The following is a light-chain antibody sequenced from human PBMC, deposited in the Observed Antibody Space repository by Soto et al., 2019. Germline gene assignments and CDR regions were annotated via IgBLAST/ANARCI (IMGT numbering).Light chain of an antibody. V-gene: IGKV4-1*01. Sequence: IVMTHSPESLAVSLGERATINCNTSESLLYSPNDKTYLAWYQQNPGQPPKLLIYWASTRESGVPERLSGSGYGTDLTITISSMKDEDVEVYYCQQYYSNTWTFGHGTKVDIK. J-gene: IGKJ1*01. CDR3: QQYYSNTWT. CDR1: ESLLYSPNDKTY. CDR2: WAS.